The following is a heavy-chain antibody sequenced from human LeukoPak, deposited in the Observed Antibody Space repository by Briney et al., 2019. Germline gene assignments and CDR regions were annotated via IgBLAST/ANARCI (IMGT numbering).Heavy chain of an antibody. Sequence: ASVKVSCKASGGTFSSYAISWVRQAPGQGLEWMGWINPNSGGTNYAQKFQGRVTMTRDTSISTAYMELSRLRSDDTAVYYCARDFSSQIDYWGQGTLVTVSS. V-gene: IGHV1-2*02. D-gene: IGHD6-13*01. CDR3: ARDFSSQIDY. J-gene: IGHJ4*02. CDR2: INPNSGGT. CDR1: GGTFSSYA.